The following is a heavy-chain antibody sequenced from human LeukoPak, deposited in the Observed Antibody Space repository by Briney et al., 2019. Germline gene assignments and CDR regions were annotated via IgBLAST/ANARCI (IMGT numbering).Heavy chain of an antibody. Sequence: ASVKLSCKASGYTFTSYDINWVRQATGQGLEWMGWMNPNSGNTGYAQKFQGRVTMTRNTSISTAYMELSSLRSEDTAVYYCARGKEVVTGIYYYYYGMDVWGQGTTVTVSS. CDR2: MNPNSGNT. CDR3: ARGKEVVTGIYYYYYGMDV. J-gene: IGHJ6*02. V-gene: IGHV1-8*01. CDR1: GYTFTSYD. D-gene: IGHD2-21*02.